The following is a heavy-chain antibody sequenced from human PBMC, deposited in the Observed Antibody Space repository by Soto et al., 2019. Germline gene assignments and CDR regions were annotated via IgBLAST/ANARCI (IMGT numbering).Heavy chain of an antibody. D-gene: IGHD2-15*01. CDR1: GYTFSSYG. Sequence: QVQLVQSGAEVKKPGASVKVSCKASGYTFSSYGISWVRQAPGQGLEWMGWISGYNGNTNYARKLQGRVTMTTDTSTRTAYMELRSLRSDDTAVYYCARVGGWGCSGGTSCFDYWGQGTLVTVSS. J-gene: IGHJ4*02. CDR3: ARVGGWGCSGGTSCFDY. CDR2: ISGYNGNT. V-gene: IGHV1-18*01.